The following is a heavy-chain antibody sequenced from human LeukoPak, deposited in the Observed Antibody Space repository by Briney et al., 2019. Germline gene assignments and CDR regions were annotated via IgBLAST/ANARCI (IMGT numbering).Heavy chain of an antibody. CDR2: ISYDGSNK. CDR3: AKGSSSWYMDY. V-gene: IGHV3-30*18. CDR1: GFTFSSYG. J-gene: IGHJ4*02. Sequence: PGGSLRLSCAASGFTFSSYGLHWVRQAPGKGLEWVAVISYDGSNKYYADSVKGRFAISRDNSKNTPYLQMNSLRAEDTAVYYCAKGSSSWYMDYWGQGTLVTVSS. D-gene: IGHD6-13*01.